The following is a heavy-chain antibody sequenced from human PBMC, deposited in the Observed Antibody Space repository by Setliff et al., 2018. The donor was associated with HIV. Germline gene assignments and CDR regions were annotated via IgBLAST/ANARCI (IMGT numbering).Heavy chain of an antibody. CDR3: ATFFLNTMTSCPACPDAFDI. Sequence: ASVKVSCKASGYTFTSYAMHWVRQAPGQRLEWMGWINACNGNTKYSQKFLGRVTITRDTSASTAYMELSSLRSEDTAVYYCATFFLNTMTSCPACPDAFDIWGQGTMVT. CDR2: INACNGNT. CDR1: GYTFTSYA. D-gene: IGHD3-22*01. J-gene: IGHJ3*02. V-gene: IGHV1-3*01.